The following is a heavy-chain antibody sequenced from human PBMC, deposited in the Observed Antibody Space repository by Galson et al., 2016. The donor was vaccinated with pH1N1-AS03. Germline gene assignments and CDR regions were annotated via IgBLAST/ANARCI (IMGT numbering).Heavy chain of an antibody. V-gene: IGHV3-21*03. D-gene: IGHD2-2*01. CDR3: ARTFPGRVVVVAAAMQEGPDY. CDR2: ISRSSTYI. J-gene: IGHJ4*02. Sequence: SLRLSCAASGFTFSGYSMNWFRQAPGKGLEWVSSISRSSTYIYYADSVKGRFTISRDNAKHSLFLQMHSLRAEDTAVYYCARTFPGRVVVVAAAMQEGPDYWGQGTLVTVSS. CDR1: GFTFSGYS.